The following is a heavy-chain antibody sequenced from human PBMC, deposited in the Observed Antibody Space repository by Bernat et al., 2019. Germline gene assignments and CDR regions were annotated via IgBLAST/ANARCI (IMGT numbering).Heavy chain of an antibody. D-gene: IGHD6-25*01. CDR2: IKQDGSEK. V-gene: IGHV3-7*01. Sequence: EVQLVESGGGLVQPGGSLRLPCAASGFTFKDYWMSWVRQTPGKGLEWLANIKQDGSEKKYVDSVKGRFTVSRDNAKNSLYLQMDSLRVEDTAMYYCARDFASATRGYWGQGTLVTVSS. CDR3: ARDFASATRGY. CDR1: GFTFKDYW. J-gene: IGHJ4*02.